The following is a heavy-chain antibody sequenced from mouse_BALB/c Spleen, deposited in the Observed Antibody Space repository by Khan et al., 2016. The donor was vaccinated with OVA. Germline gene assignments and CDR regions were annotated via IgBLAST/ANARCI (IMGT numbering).Heavy chain of an antibody. CDR3: ARVYGGDFDY. CDR1: GYSITSDYA. J-gene: IGHJ2*01. D-gene: IGHD1-1*01. V-gene: IGHV3-2*02. Sequence: EVQLVESGPGLVKPSQSLSLTCTVTGYSITSDYAWNWIRQFPGNKLEWMGFIRYSGNTNYNPSLKSRISIPRDTSKNQFFLQLNSVTTEDTARYYCARVYGGDFDYWGQGTTLTVSS. CDR2: IRYSGNT.